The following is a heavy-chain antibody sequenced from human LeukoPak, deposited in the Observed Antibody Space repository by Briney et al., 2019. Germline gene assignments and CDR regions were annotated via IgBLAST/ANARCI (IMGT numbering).Heavy chain of an antibody. CDR3: ARDLYLSGPFDY. J-gene: IGHJ4*02. V-gene: IGHV1-2*02. CDR1: GYTFAEYY. D-gene: IGHD3-10*01. CDR2: VNPNSGGT. Sequence: GASVKVSCKTSGYTFAEYYIHWVRQAPGHGLEWMGWVNPNSGGTNYAQKFQGRVTMTRDTSISTAYMELSRLRSDDTAVYYCARDLYLSGPFDYWGQGTLVTVSS.